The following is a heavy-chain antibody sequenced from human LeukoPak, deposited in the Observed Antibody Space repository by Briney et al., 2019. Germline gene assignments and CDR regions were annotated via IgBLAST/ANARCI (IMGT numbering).Heavy chain of an antibody. J-gene: IGHJ5*02. CDR1: GFTFSSYS. V-gene: IGHV3-48*01. CDR3: ARDLLVPAAHQNWFDP. CDR2: ISSSSSTI. D-gene: IGHD2-2*01. Sequence: PGGSLRLSCAASGFTFSSYSMNWVRQAPGKGLEWASYISSSSSTIYYADSVKGRFTISRDNAKNSLYLQMNSLRAEDTAVYYCARDLLVPAAHQNWFDPWGQGTLVTVSS.